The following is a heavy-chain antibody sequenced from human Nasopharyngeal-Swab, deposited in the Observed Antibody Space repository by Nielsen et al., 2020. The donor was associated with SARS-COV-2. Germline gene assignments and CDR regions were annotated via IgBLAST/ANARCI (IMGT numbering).Heavy chain of an antibody. J-gene: IGHJ4*02. V-gene: IGHV3-9*01. CDR2: ISWNSGSK. D-gene: IGHD5-18*01. CDR3: ARTGYSYGLDY. CDR1: GFTFDDYA. Sequence: GGSLRLSCAASGFTFDDYAMHWVRQAPGKGLEWVSGISWNSGSKGYADSVKGRFTISRDNAKNSLYLQMNSLRAEDTAVYYCARTGYSYGLDYWGQGTLVTVSS.